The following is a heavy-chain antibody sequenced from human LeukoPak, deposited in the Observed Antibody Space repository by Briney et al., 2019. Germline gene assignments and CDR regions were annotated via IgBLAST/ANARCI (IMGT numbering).Heavy chain of an antibody. CDR2: IIHSGSI. J-gene: IGHJ4*02. CDR1: GGPFSGYN. V-gene: IGHV4-34*01. CDR3: ARGPEEAVTGGAGY. D-gene: IGHD2-21*02. Sequence: PSETLSLTCAVYGGPFSGYNWNHIRQPPGKGLERIGEIIHSGSITYNPSLRSRITISVDTSKNQFSLKLSSVTAADTAVYYCARGPEEAVTGGAGYWGQGTLVTVSS.